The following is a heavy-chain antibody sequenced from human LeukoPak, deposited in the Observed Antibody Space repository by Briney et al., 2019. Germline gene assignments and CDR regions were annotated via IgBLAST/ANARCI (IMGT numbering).Heavy chain of an antibody. CDR1: GFTFSSYG. Sequence: PGGSLRLSCAASGFTFSSYGMHWVRQAPGKGLEWVAFIRYDGSNKYYADSVKGRFTISRDNSKNTLYLQMNSLRADDTDVYYCAKDTYYYGSGSYYVRWFDPWGQGTLVTVSS. D-gene: IGHD3-10*01. CDR3: AKDTYYYGSGSYYVRWFDP. V-gene: IGHV3-30*02. J-gene: IGHJ5*02. CDR2: IRYDGSNK.